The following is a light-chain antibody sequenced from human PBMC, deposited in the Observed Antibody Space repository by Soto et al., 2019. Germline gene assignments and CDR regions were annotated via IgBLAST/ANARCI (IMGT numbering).Light chain of an antibody. CDR3: QQYNSYVYT. CDR2: KAS. V-gene: IGKV1-5*03. CDR1: QSISSW. Sequence: DIPMTQSPSTLSASVGDRVTITCRASQSISSWLDWYQQKPGKAPKLLIYKASSLESGVPPRFSGSGSGTESTLTISTLQPDDFAPYYCQQYNSYVYTFGQGTKLEIK. J-gene: IGKJ2*01.